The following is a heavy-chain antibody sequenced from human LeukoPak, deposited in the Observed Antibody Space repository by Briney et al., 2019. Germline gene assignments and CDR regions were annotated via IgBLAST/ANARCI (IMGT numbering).Heavy chain of an antibody. CDR2: INHSGST. CDR3: ARGYYYYYGMDV. V-gene: IGHV4-34*01. J-gene: IGHJ6*02. Sequence: SETLSLTCAVYGGSFSGYYWSWIRQPPGKGLEWIGEINHSGSTNYNPSLKSRVTTSVDTSKNQFSLKLSSVTAADTAVYYCARGYYYYYGMDVWGQGTTVTVSS. CDR1: GGSFSGYY.